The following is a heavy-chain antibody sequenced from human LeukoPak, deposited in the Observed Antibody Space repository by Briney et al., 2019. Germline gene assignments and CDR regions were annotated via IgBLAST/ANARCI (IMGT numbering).Heavy chain of an antibody. CDR2: INPNSGNT. D-gene: IGHD3-10*01. J-gene: IGHJ6*02. CDR3: ARNRSGWFEYYYYGMDV. V-gene: IGHV1-8*01. CDR1: GYTFTSYD. Sequence: ASVKVSCKASGYTFTSYDINLVRQATGQGLEWMGWINPNSGNTGCAQKFQGRVTMTRNTSISIAYMELSSLRSEDTAVYYCARNRSGWFEYYYYGMDVWGQGTTVTVSS.